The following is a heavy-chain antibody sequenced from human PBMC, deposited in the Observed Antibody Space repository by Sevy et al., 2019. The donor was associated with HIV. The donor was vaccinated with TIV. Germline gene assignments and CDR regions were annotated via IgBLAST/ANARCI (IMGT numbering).Heavy chain of an antibody. V-gene: IGHV3-23*01. Sequence: GGSLRLSCAASGFTFSSYAMSWVRQAPGKGLEWVSAISGSGGSTYYADSVKGRFTISRDNSKNTLYLQMNSLRAEDTAVYYCAKGVVPAAMARYDYYYGMDVWGQGTTVTVSS. J-gene: IGHJ6*02. CDR1: GFTFSSYA. CDR2: ISGSGGST. CDR3: AKGVVPAAMARYDYYYGMDV. D-gene: IGHD2-2*01.